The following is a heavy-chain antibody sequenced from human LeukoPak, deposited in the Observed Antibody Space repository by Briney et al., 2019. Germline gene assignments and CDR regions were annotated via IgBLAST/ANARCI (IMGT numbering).Heavy chain of an antibody. CDR2: ISSSSSTI. CDR3: ARSTYYYDSSGYRGLYYFDY. J-gene: IGHJ4*02. CDR1: GFTFSSYS. D-gene: IGHD3-22*01. Sequence: PGGSLRLSCAASGFTFSSYSMNWVRQAPGKGLEWVSYISSSSSTIYYADSVKGRFTISRDNAKNSLYLQMNSLRAEDTAVYYCARSTYYYDSSGYRGLYYFDYWGQGTLVTVSS. V-gene: IGHV3-48*04.